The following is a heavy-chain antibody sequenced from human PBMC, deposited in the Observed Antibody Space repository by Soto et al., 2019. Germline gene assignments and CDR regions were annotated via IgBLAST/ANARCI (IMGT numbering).Heavy chain of an antibody. V-gene: IGHV3-33*01. D-gene: IGHD2-2*01. CDR2: IWYDGSNK. Sequence: QVQLVESGGGVVQPGRSLRLSCAASGFTFSSYGMHWVRQAPGKGLEWVAVIWYDGSNKYYADSVKGRFTIFRDNSKNTLYLQMNSLRAEDTAVYYCAREPPYQSYCSSTSCYGDYFDYWGQGTLVTVSS. J-gene: IGHJ4*02. CDR1: GFTFSSYG. CDR3: AREPPYQSYCSSTSCYGDYFDY.